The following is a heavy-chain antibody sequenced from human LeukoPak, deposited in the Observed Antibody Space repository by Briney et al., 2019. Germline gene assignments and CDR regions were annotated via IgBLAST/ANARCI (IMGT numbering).Heavy chain of an antibody. D-gene: IGHD2-2*01. V-gene: IGHV1-2*02. CDR1: GYTFTAHY. CDR2: MNPNSGDT. J-gene: IGHJ3*01. Sequence: ASVKVSCKTSGYTFTAHYIHWIRQSPGQGREWMGWMNPNSGDTNSAQKFQGRVTLTRDKTARTAYTELTRLKSDDTAVYHFARVRVGYCSSTSCYSAGFDFWGQGTMVTVSS. CDR3: ARVRVGYCSSTSCYSAGFDF.